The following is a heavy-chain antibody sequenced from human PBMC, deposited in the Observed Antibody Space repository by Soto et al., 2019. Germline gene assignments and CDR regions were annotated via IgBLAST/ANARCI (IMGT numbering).Heavy chain of an antibody. J-gene: IGHJ5*02. CDR3: AREEGFRITMDRGRWFDP. CDR2: IRNKANSYAT. D-gene: IGHD3-10*01. CDR1: GFTFSGSS. V-gene: IGHV3-73*02. Sequence: EVQLVESGGGLVQPGGSLKLSCAASGFTFSGSSMHWVRQASGKGLEWVGRIRNKANSYATAYAASVKGRFTISRDDSKNTAYLQMNSLKTEDTAVYYCAREEGFRITMDRGRWFDPWGQGTLVTVSS.